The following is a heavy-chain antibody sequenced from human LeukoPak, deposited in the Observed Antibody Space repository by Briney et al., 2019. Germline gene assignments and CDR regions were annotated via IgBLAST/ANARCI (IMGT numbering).Heavy chain of an antibody. Sequence: GGSLRLSCAASGFTVISNLMTWVRQSPGRGLEWLSSIHSGGATYYADSVKGRFTISRDHSNNSVSLQMTNLRVEDTAIYYCARGAYRIGWPGIDYWGQGTLVTVSS. CDR1: GFTVISNL. V-gene: IGHV3-53*01. CDR2: IHSGGAT. CDR3: ARGAYRIGWPGIDY. D-gene: IGHD3-16*02. J-gene: IGHJ4*02.